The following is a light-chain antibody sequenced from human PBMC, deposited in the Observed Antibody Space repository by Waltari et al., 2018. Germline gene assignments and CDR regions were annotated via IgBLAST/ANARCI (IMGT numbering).Light chain of an antibody. J-gene: IGKJ1*01. CDR1: QSVWGSF. V-gene: IGKV3-20*01. CDR3: HLYGTSLSWA. Sequence: EIILTQSPGPLSLSPGERVSLSCRASQSVWGSFLAWYQQKPGQAPRLLIYETSTRATGIPDRFRASGSGTDFTLSISSLEPEDFAVYYCHLYGTSLSWAFGQGTKVEVK. CDR2: ETS.